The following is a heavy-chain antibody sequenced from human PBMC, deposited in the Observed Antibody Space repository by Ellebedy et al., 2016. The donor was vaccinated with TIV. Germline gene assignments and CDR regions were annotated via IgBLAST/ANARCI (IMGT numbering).Heavy chain of an antibody. D-gene: IGHD6-19*01. CDR2: INYSGTT. J-gene: IGHJ6*02. CDR3: ARGRPAVVGALNYGLDV. V-gene: IGHV4-39*07. CDR1: GGSVSANNFY. Sequence: MPSETLSLTCSVSGGSVSANNFYWGWIRQPPGKGLEWIGTINYSGTTYYNPSLKSRVSISQDTSKSQFSLQLSSVAAADTAVYYCARGRPAVVGALNYGLDVWGQGTTVTVSS.